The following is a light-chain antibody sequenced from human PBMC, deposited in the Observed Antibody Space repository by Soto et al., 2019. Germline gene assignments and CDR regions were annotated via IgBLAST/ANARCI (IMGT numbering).Light chain of an antibody. Sequence: EIVLTQSPATLSLSPGERATLSCRASQSVNIYLAWYQQKPGQAPRLLINNAFNRATGIPARFSGSGSGTDFSLTIRRLEPDDFAVYYCQKYGNFWTFGQGTKVDI. CDR2: NAF. CDR1: QSVNIY. J-gene: IGKJ1*01. V-gene: IGKV3-11*01. CDR3: QKYGNFWT.